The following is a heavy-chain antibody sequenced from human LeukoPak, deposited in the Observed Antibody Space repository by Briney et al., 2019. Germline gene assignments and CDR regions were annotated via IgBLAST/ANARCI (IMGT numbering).Heavy chain of an antibody. CDR2: LSGSGNTS. CDR1: GFIFKKYA. CDR3: AKDRIVLTVYAFDS. V-gene: IGHV3-23*01. Sequence: GGSLRLSCAASGFIFKKYAMSWVRQAPGKGLEWVATLSGSGNTSSYSDSVKGRFTISRDNSKNTVYLQLNSLRAEDTAVHFCAKDRIVLTVYAFDSWGQGNLVTVSS. D-gene: IGHD2-8*01. J-gene: IGHJ4*02.